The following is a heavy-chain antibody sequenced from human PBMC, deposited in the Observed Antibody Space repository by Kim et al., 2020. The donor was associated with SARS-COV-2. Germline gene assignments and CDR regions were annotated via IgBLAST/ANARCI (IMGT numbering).Heavy chain of an antibody. CDR2: INSVSGNT. J-gene: IGHJ4*02. Sequence: ASVKVSCKASGYTFTNYAIHWMRQAPGQRLEWMGWINSVSGNTKYSQMFQDRVTITRDTSATTAYMELRNLSSEDTAVYYCARDHRSWSTITCYGEAIDYWGQGTLVTVSS. CDR1: GYTFTNYA. V-gene: IGHV1-3*01. CDR3: ARDHRSWSTITCYGEAIDY. D-gene: IGHD2-2*01.